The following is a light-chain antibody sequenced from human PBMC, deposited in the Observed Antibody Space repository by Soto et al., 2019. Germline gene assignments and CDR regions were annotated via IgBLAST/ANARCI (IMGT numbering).Light chain of an antibody. CDR1: QSVSSSE. V-gene: IGKV3-20*01. Sequence: ENVLTQSPGTLSLSPGERATLSCRASQSVSSSELAWYQQKPGQALRLLIYGASIRATGIPDRFSGSGSGTDFTLTINRLEPEDFALYYCQQYGSSPPVYTFGQGTKLEIK. CDR2: GAS. CDR3: QQYGSSPPVYT. J-gene: IGKJ2*01.